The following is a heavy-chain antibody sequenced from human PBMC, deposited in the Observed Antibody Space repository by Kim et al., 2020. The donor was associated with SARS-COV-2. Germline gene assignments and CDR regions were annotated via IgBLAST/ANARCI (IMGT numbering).Heavy chain of an antibody. Sequence: GGSLRLSCAASGFTFDDYTMHWVRQAPGKGLEWVSLISWDGGSTYYADSVKGRFTISRDNSKNSLYLQMNSLRTEDTALYYCAKDRDDILTVDGMDVWDQGTTVTVSS. J-gene: IGHJ6*02. D-gene: IGHD3-9*01. CDR1: GFTFDDYT. CDR2: ISWDGGST. V-gene: IGHV3-43*01. CDR3: AKDRDDILTVDGMDV.